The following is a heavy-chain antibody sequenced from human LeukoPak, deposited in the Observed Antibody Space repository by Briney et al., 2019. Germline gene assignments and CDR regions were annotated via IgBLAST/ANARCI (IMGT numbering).Heavy chain of an antibody. Sequence: SETLSLTCAVYGGSFSGYYWSWIRQPPGKGLEWIGEINHSGSTNYNPSLRSRVTISVDTSKNQFSLKLSSVTAADTAVYYCAREGGFYRPLDYSGQGTLVTVSS. V-gene: IGHV4-34*01. J-gene: IGHJ4*02. D-gene: IGHD3-3*01. CDR1: GGSFSGYY. CDR3: AREGGFYRPLDY. CDR2: INHSGST.